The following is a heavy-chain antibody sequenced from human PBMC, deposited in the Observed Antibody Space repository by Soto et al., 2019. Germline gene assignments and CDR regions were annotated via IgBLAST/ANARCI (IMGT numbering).Heavy chain of an antibody. J-gene: IGHJ4*02. V-gene: IGHV4-34*01. CDR3: QGGDF. D-gene: IGHD3-16*01. Sequence: SETLSLTCAVSGGSFRGYFWSWIRQSPDKGLEWIGETNDSGSTYYNPSFKSRLTISVDTSTSQISLRLTSVTAADSAVYYCQGGDFWGQGTRVTVSS. CDR2: TNDSGST. CDR1: GGSFRGYF.